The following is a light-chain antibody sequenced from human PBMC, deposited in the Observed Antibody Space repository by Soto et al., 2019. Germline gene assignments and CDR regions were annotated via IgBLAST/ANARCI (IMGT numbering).Light chain of an antibody. J-gene: IGKJ1*01. CDR2: GAS. CDR3: QQYGSPPQT. V-gene: IGKV3-20*01. Sequence: EIVLTQSPGTLSLSPGERATLSCRASQSVSSNYLAWYQQKPGQAPRLLIYGASSRATGIPDRFSDSGSGTDFTLTISSLEPEDFAVYYCQQYGSPPQTFGQGTKVEIK. CDR1: QSVSSNY.